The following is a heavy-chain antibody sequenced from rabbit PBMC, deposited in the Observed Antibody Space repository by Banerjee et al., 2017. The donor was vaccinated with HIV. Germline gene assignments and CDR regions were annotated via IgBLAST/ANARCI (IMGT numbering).Heavy chain of an antibody. CDR2: IYTGNGGT. CDR3: ARNLISIGGL. V-gene: IGHV1S45*01. D-gene: IGHD1-1*01. J-gene: IGHJ4*01. CDR1: GFDLSSYYD. Sequence: QEQLEESGGDLVKPEGSLTLTCTASGFDLSSYYDMYWVRQAPGKGLEWIACIYTGNGGTYYASWVNGRFTISKTSSTTVTLQMTSLTAADTATYFCARNLISIGGLWGPGTL.